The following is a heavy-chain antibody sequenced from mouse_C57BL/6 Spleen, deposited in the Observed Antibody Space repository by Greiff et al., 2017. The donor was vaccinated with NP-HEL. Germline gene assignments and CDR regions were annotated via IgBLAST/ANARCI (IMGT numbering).Heavy chain of an antibody. D-gene: IGHD4-1*01. J-gene: IGHJ2*01. CDR2: FYPGSGSI. Sequence: VKLQESGAELVKPGASVKLSCKASGYTFTEYTIHWVKQRSGQGLEWIGWFYPGSGSIKYNEKFKEKATLTADKSSLTVFMELSRLPAEDSAVYFCARHGGNWDYLDYWGQGTTLTVSS. CDR3: ARHGGNWDYLDY. V-gene: IGHV1-62-2*01. CDR1: GYTFTEYT.